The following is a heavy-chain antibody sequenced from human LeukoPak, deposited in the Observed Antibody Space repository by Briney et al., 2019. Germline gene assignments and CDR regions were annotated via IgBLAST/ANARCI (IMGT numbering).Heavy chain of an antibody. V-gene: IGHV3-30*02. D-gene: IGHD5-12*01. J-gene: IGHJ3*02. Sequence: GGSLRLSCAASGFTFSSYGMHWVRQAPGKGLEWVAFIRYDGSNKYYADSVKGRFTISRDNSKNTLYLQMNSLRAEDTAVYYCAKTKWLRLKNPDAFDIWGQGTMVTVSS. CDR1: GFTFSSYG. CDR2: IRYDGSNK. CDR3: AKTKWLRLKNPDAFDI.